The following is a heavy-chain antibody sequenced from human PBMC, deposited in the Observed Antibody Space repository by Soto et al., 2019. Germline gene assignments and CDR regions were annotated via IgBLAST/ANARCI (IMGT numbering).Heavy chain of an antibody. CDR1: VPPIASNY. CDR3: ARVPVNGYFDGLDP. CDR2: LDHQGYS. Sequence: SESLSLASSVSVPPIASNYWAWVRQPAGEGREWIGYLDHQGYSNYSPSLRSRFSMSIDTSKNQLSLKVHSVTAADTDVYFCARVPVNGYFDGLDPWGQGTLVTVPS. V-gene: IGHV4-59*01. J-gene: IGHJ5*02. D-gene: IGHD3-9*01.